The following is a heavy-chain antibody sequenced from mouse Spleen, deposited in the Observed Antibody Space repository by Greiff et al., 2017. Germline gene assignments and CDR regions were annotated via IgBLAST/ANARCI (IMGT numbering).Heavy chain of an antibody. J-gene: IGHJ3*01. V-gene: IGHV1-85*01. D-gene: IGHD2-4*01. CDR3: AGGDYSAWFAY. Sequence: QVQLQQSGPELVKPGASVKLSCKASGYTFTSYDINWVKQRPGQGLEWIGRIYPRDGSTKYNEKFKGKATLTVDTSSSTAYMELHSLTSEDSAVYFCAGGDYSAWFAYWGQGTLVTVSA. CDR2: IYPRDGST. CDR1: GYTFTSYD.